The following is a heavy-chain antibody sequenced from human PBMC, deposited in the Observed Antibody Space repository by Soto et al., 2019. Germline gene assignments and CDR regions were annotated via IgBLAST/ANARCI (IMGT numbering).Heavy chain of an antibody. CDR3: ARTHKVIAALYGMDV. Sequence: QVQLVQSGAEVKKPGASVKVSCKASGYTFTSYAMHWVRQAPGQRLEWMGWINAGNGNTKYSQKFQGRVTITRDTSASTAYMKLSSLRSEDTAVYYCARTHKVIAALYGMDVWGLGTTVTVYS. V-gene: IGHV1-3*01. CDR2: INAGNGNT. CDR1: GYTFTSYA. D-gene: IGHD6-6*01. J-gene: IGHJ6*02.